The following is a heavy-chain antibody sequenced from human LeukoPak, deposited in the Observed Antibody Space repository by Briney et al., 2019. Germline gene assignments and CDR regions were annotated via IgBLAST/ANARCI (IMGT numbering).Heavy chain of an antibody. J-gene: IGHJ6*03. D-gene: IGHD3-3*01. Sequence: GSLRLSCAASGFTFSSYAMSWVRQAPGKGLEWVSAISGSGGSTYYADSVKGRFTISRDNSKNTLYLQMNSLRAEDTAVYYCAKDREFVSPYYDFWSGSFYYYMDVWGKGTTVTVSS. V-gene: IGHV3-23*01. CDR2: ISGSGGST. CDR1: GFTFSSYA. CDR3: AKDREFVSPYYDFWSGSFYYYMDV.